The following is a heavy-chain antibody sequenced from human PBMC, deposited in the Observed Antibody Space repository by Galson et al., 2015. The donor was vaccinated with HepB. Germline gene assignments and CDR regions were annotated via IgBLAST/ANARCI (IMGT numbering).Heavy chain of an antibody. CDR2: IDPSDSYT. Sequence: QSGAEVKKPGESLRISCKGSGYSFTSYWISWVRQMPGKGLEWMGRIDPSDSYTNYSPSFQGHVTISADKSISTAYLQWSSLKASDTAMYYCARRSTYYYDSSGLEIGYWGQGTLVTVSS. CDR3: ARRSTYYYDSSGLEIGY. V-gene: IGHV5-10-1*01. J-gene: IGHJ4*02. CDR1: GYSFTSYW. D-gene: IGHD3-22*01.